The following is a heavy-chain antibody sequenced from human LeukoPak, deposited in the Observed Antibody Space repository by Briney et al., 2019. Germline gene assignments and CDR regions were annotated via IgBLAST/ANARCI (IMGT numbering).Heavy chain of an antibody. CDR1: GFTFSSYE. Sequence: QSGGSLRISCAASGFTFSSYEMNWVRQAPGKGLEWVSYISSSGSTIYYADSMKGRFTISRDNSKNTLYLLMNSLRAEDTAFYYCGIRKSGNAIDYWGQGTLVTVSS. CDR3: GIRKSGNAIDY. D-gene: IGHD5-12*01. J-gene: IGHJ4*02. CDR2: ISSSGSTI. V-gene: IGHV3-48*03.